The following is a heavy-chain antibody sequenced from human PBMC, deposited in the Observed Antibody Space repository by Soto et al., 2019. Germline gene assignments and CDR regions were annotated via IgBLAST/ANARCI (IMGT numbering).Heavy chain of an antibody. CDR2: ICYSGST. Sequence: QVQLQESGPGLVKPSQTLSLTCTVSGGSISSGGYYWSWIRQHPGKGLEWIGYICYSGSTYYNPSLKSRVTISVDTSKNQFSLKLSSVTAADTAVYYCARDISYSSGWFDAFDIWGQGTMVTVSS. D-gene: IGHD6-19*01. V-gene: IGHV4-31*03. CDR3: ARDISYSSGWFDAFDI. J-gene: IGHJ3*02. CDR1: GGSISSGGYY.